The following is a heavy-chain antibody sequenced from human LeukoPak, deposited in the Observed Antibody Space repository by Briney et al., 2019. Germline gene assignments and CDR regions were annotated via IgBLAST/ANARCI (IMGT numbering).Heavy chain of an antibody. CDR1: GYTFTSYD. J-gene: IGHJ6*02. CDR3: ATLGIGTTEIYGMDV. V-gene: IGHV1-8*01. Sequence: ASVKVSCKASGYTFTSYDINWVRQATGQGLEWMGWMNPNSGNTGYAQKFQGRVTMTRNTSISTAYMELSSLRSEDTAVYYCATLGIGTTEIYGMDVWGQGTTVTVSS. CDR2: MNPNSGNT. D-gene: IGHD1-7*01.